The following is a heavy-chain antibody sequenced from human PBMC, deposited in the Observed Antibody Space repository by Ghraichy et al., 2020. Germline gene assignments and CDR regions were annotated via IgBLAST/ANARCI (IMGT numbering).Heavy chain of an antibody. CDR2: IDTAGNT. J-gene: IGHJ4*02. V-gene: IGHV3-13*04. CDR1: GFTFSSYD. CDR3: VRGFGGSYPFDY. Sequence: GSLRLSCAASGFTFSSYDMHWVRQVTGKGLEWVSGIDTAGNTYYPGSVKGRFTMSRENGKNSLYLQMNSLRAGDTAVYYCVRGFGGSYPFDYWGQGTLVTVSS. D-gene: IGHD3-16*02.